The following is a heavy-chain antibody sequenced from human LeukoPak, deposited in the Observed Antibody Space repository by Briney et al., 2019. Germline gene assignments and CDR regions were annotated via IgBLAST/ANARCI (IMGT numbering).Heavy chain of an antibody. D-gene: IGHD3-16*01. Sequence: SETLSLTCGVYGGSFSGYYWSWIRQPPGKGLEWIGEITHSGSTNYNPSLKRRVTISVDTSKNQFSMKLRSVAAADTAVYYCAREIRQSVYFDIWGQGTMVTVSS. V-gene: IGHV4-34*01. CDR1: GGSFSGYY. CDR3: AREIRQSVYFDI. J-gene: IGHJ3*02. CDR2: ITHSGST.